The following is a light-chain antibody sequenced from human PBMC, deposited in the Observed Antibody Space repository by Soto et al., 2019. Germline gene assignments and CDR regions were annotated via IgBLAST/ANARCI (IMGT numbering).Light chain of an antibody. V-gene: IGKV1-33*01. CDR2: GAS. CDR3: QQYQSLPQLT. J-gene: IGKJ4*01. CDR1: QGISND. Sequence: DIQMTQSPSSLSASVGDRVTISCQASQGISNDLTWYQQKPGKAPKLLIYGASDLQRGVPPRFSASGSGTHFTLTISSLQPEDVATYYCQQYQSLPQLTFGGGTKVQIK.